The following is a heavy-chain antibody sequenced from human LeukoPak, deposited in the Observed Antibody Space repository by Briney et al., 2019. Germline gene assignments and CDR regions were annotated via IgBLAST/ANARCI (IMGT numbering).Heavy chain of an antibody. CDR2: ISSGSGTI. CDR3: VRDRDVSGYYYLY. Sequence: PGGSLRLSCAASGFTFSSFSMNWVRQAPGKGLEWVSYISSGSGTIYYADSVKGRFTISRDNAKNSLFLQMNSLRAEDTALYYCVRDRDVSGYYYLYWGQGTLVTVSA. D-gene: IGHD3-22*01. V-gene: IGHV3-48*01. CDR1: GFTFSSFS. J-gene: IGHJ4*02.